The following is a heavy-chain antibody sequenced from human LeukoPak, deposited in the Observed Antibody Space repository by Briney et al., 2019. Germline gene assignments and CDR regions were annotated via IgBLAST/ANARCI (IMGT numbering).Heavy chain of an antibody. CDR3: AKATRFDTSGEDYFDS. D-gene: IGHD3-10*01. V-gene: IGHV3-9*01. CDR1: GFTFDDYA. CDR2: ISWNSGSI. Sequence: GRSLRLSCAASGFTFDDYAMHWVRHAPGKGLEWVSGISWNSGSIGYADSVKGRFTISRDNAKNSLYLQMNSLRAEDTALYYCAKATRFDTSGEDYFDSWGQGTLVTVSS. J-gene: IGHJ4*02.